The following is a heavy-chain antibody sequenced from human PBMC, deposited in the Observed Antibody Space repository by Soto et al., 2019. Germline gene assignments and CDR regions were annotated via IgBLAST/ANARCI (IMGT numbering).Heavy chain of an antibody. J-gene: IGHJ5*02. CDR3: AKAVSLAGPEHGFDP. D-gene: IGHD6-19*01. CDR2: ISSSGSAT. CDR1: GFTFSSYG. V-gene: IGHV3-NL1*01. Sequence: GESLKISCAASGFTFSSYGMHWVRQTPGKGLQWVAGISSSGSATYYADSVQGRFTISRDNSKRIVNLQMNDLRAEDTALYHCAKAVSLAGPEHGFDPWGQGTPVTVSS.